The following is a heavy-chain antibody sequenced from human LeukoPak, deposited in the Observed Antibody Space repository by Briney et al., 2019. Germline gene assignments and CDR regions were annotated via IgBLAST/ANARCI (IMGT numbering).Heavy chain of an antibody. V-gene: IGHV3-48*01. CDR3: ARVRGSYYLDY. D-gene: IGHD1-26*01. Sequence: GGSLRLSCAASGFTFSSYSMNWVRQPPGKGLEWVSYISSSISTIYYADSVKGRFTISRDNAKNSLYLQMNSLRAEDTAVYYCARVRGSYYLDYWGQGTLVTVSS. CDR1: GFTFSSYS. J-gene: IGHJ4*02. CDR2: ISSSISTI.